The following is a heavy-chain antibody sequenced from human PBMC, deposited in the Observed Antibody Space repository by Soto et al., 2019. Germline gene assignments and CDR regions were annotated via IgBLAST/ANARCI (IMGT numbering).Heavy chain of an antibody. CDR1: GGSISSYY. CDR3: ARGSAAELGYYYGMDV. J-gene: IGHJ6*02. Sequence: PSETLSLTCTVSGGSISSYYWSWIRQPPGKGLEWIGYIYYGGSTNYNPSLKSRVTISVDTSKNQFSLKLSSVTAADTAVYYCARGSAAELGYYYGMDVWGQGTTVTVSS. CDR2: IYYGGST. D-gene: IGHD6-13*01. V-gene: IGHV4-59*01.